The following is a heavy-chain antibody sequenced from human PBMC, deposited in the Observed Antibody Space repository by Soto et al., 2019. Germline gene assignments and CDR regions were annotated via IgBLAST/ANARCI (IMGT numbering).Heavy chain of an antibody. CDR2: IIPISGTA. CDR1: GGTFSSYA. V-gene: IGHV1-69*01. CDR3: ARSQGSSTSLEIYYYYYYGMDV. D-gene: IGHD2-2*01. Sequence: QVQLVQSGAEVKKPGSSVKVSCKASGGTFSSYAISWVRQAPGQGLEWMGGIIPISGTANYAQKFQGRVTIAGDESTSTAYMELSSLRSEATAVYYCARSQGSSTSLEIYYYYYYGMDVWGQGTTVTVSS. J-gene: IGHJ6*02.